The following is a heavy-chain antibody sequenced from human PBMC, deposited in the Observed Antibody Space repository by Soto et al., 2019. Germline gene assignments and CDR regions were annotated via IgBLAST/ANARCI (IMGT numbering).Heavy chain of an antibody. D-gene: IGHD6-6*01. Sequence: VHLVDSGGGLVKPGGSLRLSCAASGFTFSDYFMTGIRQAPGKGLEWVSYIGSRGSPIYYVDSVKGRFTISRDNAKDSLYLPMNSLRAEDTAVSYCARVSSSSLFDYWGQGTLVTVSS. CDR3: ARVSSSSLFDY. CDR2: IGSRGSPI. CDR1: GFTFSDYF. J-gene: IGHJ4*02. V-gene: IGHV3-11*01.